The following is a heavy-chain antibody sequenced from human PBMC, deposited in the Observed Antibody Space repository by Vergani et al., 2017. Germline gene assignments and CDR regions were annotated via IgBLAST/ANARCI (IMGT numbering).Heavy chain of an antibody. CDR2: ISSSGSTI. Sequence: EVQLVESGGGLVQPGGSLRLSCAASGFTFSSYEMNWVRQAPGKGLEWVSYISSSGSTIYYADSVKGRFTISRDNAKNSLYLQMNSLRAEDTAVYYCARDPPVGGYAQSNYWGQGTLVTVSS. J-gene: IGHJ4*02. CDR3: ARDPPVGGYAQSNY. D-gene: IGHD5-12*01. CDR1: GFTFSSYE. V-gene: IGHV3-48*03.